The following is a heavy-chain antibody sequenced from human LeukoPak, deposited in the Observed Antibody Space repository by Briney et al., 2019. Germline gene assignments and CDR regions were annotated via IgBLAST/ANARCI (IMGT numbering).Heavy chain of an antibody. CDR1: GGSFSGYY. V-gene: IGHV4-34*01. CDR3: ARGGVWGSYRPINYFDY. Sequence: PSETLSLTCAVYGGSFSGYYWSWIRQPPGKGLEWIGEINHSGSTNYNPSLKSRVTKSVDTSKNQFSLKLSSVTAADTAVYYCARGGVWGSYRPINYFDYWGQGTLVTVSS. D-gene: IGHD3-16*02. J-gene: IGHJ4*02. CDR2: INHSGST.